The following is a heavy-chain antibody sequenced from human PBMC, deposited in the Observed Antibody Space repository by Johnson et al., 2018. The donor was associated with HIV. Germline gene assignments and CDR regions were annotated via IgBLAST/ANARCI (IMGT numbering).Heavy chain of an antibody. V-gene: IGHV3-30*02. Sequence: VQLVESGGGVVQPGGSLRLSCVASGFTFSNYGMHWVRRAPGKGLEWVAFIRYDGSNKYYTESVKGRFTISRDNSKNTLYLQMNSLRTEDTAVYYCAKGLTGYSGYEKGGHAFDIWGQGTMVTVSS. J-gene: IGHJ3*02. CDR1: GFTFSNYG. CDR2: IRYDGSNK. CDR3: AKGLTGYSGYEKGGHAFDI. D-gene: IGHD5-12*01.